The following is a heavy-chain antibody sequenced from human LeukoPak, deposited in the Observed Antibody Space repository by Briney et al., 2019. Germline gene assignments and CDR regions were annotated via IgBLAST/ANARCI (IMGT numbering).Heavy chain of an antibody. D-gene: IGHD3-9*01. CDR1: SFTFSSYG. V-gene: IGHV3-30*02. J-gene: IGHJ4*02. CDR3: AKGGKYDILTGFPRSRLLGDY. CDR2: IRYDGRNK. Sequence: GGSLRLSCGASSFTFSSYGMHWVRQAPGKGLEWVAFIRYDGRNKYYADSVKGRFTISRDNSKNTLYLQMNSLRIEDTAVYYCAKGGKYDILTGFPRSRLLGDYWGQGTLVTVSS.